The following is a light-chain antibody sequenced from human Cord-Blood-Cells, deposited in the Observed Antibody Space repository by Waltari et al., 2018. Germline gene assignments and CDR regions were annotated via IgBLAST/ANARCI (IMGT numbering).Light chain of an antibody. CDR2: DVS. CDR3: SSYTSSSTVV. CDR1: SSDVGGYNY. J-gene: IGLJ2*01. Sequence: QSALPQPASVSGSPGQSLTISCTGTSSDVGGYNYVSWYQQHPGKAPKLMIYDVSNRPSGVSIRFSGSKSGNTASLTISGLQSEDEADYYCSSYTSSSTVVFGGGTKLTVL. V-gene: IGLV2-14*01.